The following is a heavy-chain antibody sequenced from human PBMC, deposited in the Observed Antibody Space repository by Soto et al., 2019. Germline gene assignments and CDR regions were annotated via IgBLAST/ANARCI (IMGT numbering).Heavy chain of an antibody. CDR2: IIPIFGTA. V-gene: IGHV1-69*06. Sequence: GASVKVSCKASGATFSAYAISWVRQPPDQGLEWMGGIIPIFGTANYAQKFQGRVTITADKSTSTAYMELSSLRSEDTAVYYCASGYYDFWSGPRYYGMDVWGQGTTVTVSS. CDR1: GATFSAYA. CDR3: ASGYYDFWSGPRYYGMDV. D-gene: IGHD3-3*01. J-gene: IGHJ6*02.